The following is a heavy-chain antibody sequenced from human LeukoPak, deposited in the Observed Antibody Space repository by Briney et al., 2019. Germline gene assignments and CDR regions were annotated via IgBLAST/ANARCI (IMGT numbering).Heavy chain of an antibody. CDR3: ARDLLGYNYYYMDV. CDR1: GFTFSSYN. Sequence: GGSLRLSCAASGFTFSSYNMNWVRQAPGKGLEWVSSISSSNSYIYYADSVKGRFTISRDNAKNSLYLQMNSLRAEDTAVYYCARDLLGYNYYYMDVWGKGTTVTVSS. V-gene: IGHV3-21*01. J-gene: IGHJ6*03. CDR2: ISSSNSYI. D-gene: IGHD3-16*02.